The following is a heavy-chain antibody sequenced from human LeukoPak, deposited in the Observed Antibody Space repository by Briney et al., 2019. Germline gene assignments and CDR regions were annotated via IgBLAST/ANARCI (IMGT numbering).Heavy chain of an antibody. J-gene: IGHJ5*02. D-gene: IGHD3-10*01. Sequence: APVKVSCKASGYAFSNYGISWVRQAPGQGLEWMGWISAYNGHTNYAQKVQDRVTMTTDTSTSTAYMELRSLRYDDTAVYFCAREWKRITLVRGMDLWGQGTLVTVSS. CDR2: ISAYNGHT. CDR1: GYAFSNYG. CDR3: AREWKRITLVRGMDL. V-gene: IGHV1-18*01.